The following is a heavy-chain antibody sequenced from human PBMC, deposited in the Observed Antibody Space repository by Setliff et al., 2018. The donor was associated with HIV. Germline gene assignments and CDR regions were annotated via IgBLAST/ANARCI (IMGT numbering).Heavy chain of an antibody. CDR2: INVGSGNT. V-gene: IGHV1-3*01. CDR3: ARDIGNVWHNWFDP. CDR1: GYTFTKNF. J-gene: IGHJ5*02. D-gene: IGHD3-16*02. Sequence: ASVKVSCKASGYTFTKNFMLWVRQAPEQRLEWTGWINVGSGNTKYSQKFQGRVTITRDTSASTAYMELSSLKSEDTAVYYCARDIGNVWHNWFDPWGQGTLVTVSS.